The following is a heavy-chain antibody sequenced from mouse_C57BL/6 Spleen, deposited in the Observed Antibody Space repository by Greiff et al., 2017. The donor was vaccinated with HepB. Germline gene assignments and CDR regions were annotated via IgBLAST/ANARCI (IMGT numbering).Heavy chain of an antibody. CDR2: IYPRDGST. CDR1: GYTFTSYD. D-gene: IGHD2-4*01. V-gene: IGHV1-85*01. CDR3: ARDYDSYFDV. J-gene: IGHJ1*03. Sequence: VMLVESGPELVKPGASVKLSCKASGYTFTSYDINWVKQRHGQGLEWIGWIYPRDGSTKYNEKFKGKATVTVDTSSSTAYMELHSLTSADSAVYFCARDYDSYFDVWGTGTTVTVSS.